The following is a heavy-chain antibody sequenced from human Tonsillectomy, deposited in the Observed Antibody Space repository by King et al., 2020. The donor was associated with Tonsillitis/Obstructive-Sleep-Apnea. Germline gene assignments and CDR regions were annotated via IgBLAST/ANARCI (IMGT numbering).Heavy chain of an antibody. D-gene: IGHD2-2*01. CDR1: GYNFNGYY. J-gene: IGHJ6*02. CDR3: VRDTPGNDIVDVPTATPLSGVDV. CDR2: INPNSGGT. V-gene: IGHV1-2*02. Sequence: VQLVESGAEVKEPGASVKVSCKTSGYNFNGYYMHWVRQAPGQGLEWMGWINPNSGGTNYAQKFQGRVTMTRDTSINTAYMELSRLRFGDTAVYYCVRDTPGNDIVDVPTATPLSGVDVWGQGTTVTVSS.